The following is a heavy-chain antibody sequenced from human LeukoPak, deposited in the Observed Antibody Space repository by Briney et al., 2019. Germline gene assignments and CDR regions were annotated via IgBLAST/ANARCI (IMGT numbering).Heavy chain of an antibody. CDR2: IGWSGGGA. V-gene: IGHV3-9*01. CDR3: AKVDCSTDSCFRFFDS. Sequence: GGSLRLSCAASGFTFDDYAMHWVRQVPGKGLEWVSGIGWSGGGAVYSDSVKGRFTISRDNAKNSLYLQMDSLRPEDTALYYCAKVDCSTDSCFRFFDSWGQGSLVTVSS. J-gene: IGHJ4*02. CDR1: GFTFDDYA. D-gene: IGHD2-2*01.